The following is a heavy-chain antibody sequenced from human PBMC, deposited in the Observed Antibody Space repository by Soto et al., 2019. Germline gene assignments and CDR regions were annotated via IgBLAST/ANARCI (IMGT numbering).Heavy chain of an antibody. D-gene: IGHD5-12*01. CDR2: INHSGST. Sequence: QVQLQQWGAGLLKPSETLSLTCAVYGGSFSGYYWSWIRQPPGKGLEWIGEINHSGSTNYNPSLKSRVTISVDTSKNQFSLKLSSVTAADTAVYYCARFLVVATSSVGSNYFDYWGQGTLVTVSS. CDR1: GGSFSGYY. V-gene: IGHV4-34*01. J-gene: IGHJ4*02. CDR3: ARFLVVATSSVGSNYFDY.